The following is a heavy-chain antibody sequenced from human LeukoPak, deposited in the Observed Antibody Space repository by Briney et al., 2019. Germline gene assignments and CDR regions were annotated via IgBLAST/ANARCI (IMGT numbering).Heavy chain of an antibody. D-gene: IGHD6-19*01. Sequence: ASVKVSCKASGGTFSSYAISWVRQAPGQGLEWMGRIIPILGIANYAQKFQGRVTITADKSTSTAYMELSSLRSEDTAVYYCAVGYSSGWYYFDYWGQGTLVTVSS. J-gene: IGHJ4*02. CDR3: AVGYSSGWYYFDY. V-gene: IGHV1-69*04. CDR2: IIPILGIA. CDR1: GGTFSSYA.